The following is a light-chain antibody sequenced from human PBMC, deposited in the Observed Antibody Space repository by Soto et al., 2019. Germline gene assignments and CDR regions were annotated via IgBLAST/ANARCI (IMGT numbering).Light chain of an antibody. CDR1: NNDIGADKF. Sequence: QSALTQPASVSGSPGQSITITCTGSNNDIGADKFVSWYRQHPGEAPKLLIFDVSNRPSGVSHRFSGSKSGNTASLTISRLQAEDESDYYCTSLTTNLSFVFGTGTKLTVL. V-gene: IGLV2-14*03. CDR3: TSLTTNLSFV. CDR2: DVS. J-gene: IGLJ1*01.